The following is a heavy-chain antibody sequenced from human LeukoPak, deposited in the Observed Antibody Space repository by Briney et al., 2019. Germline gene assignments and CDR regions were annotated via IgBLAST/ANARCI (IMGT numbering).Heavy chain of an antibody. CDR3: ATEDCTDKGDFDL. D-gene: IGHD2/OR15-2a*01. CDR1: GFTFSNHW. CDR2: ISQGGSET. J-gene: IGHJ2*01. Sequence: PGGSLRLSCAASGFTFSNHWMSWVRQAPGNGLEWVANISQGGSETYYADSVKGRFTISRDNAKSALHLGLNSLRVEDTALYYCATEDCTDKGDFDLWGRGTLVTVSS. V-gene: IGHV3-7*01.